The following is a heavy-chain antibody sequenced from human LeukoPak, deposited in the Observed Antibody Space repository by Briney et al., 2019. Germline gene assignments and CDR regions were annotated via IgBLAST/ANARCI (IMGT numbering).Heavy chain of an antibody. Sequence: ASVKVSCKASGYTFTSFDFNWVRQATGQGLEWMGWMKSNNGHTGYAQKFQGRVTMTRDTSTSTVYMELSSLRSEDTAVYYCARERYSGYDSDLDYWGQGTLVTVSS. CDR1: GYTFTSFD. CDR2: MKSNNGHT. CDR3: ARERYSGYDSDLDY. D-gene: IGHD5-12*01. V-gene: IGHV1-8*01. J-gene: IGHJ4*02.